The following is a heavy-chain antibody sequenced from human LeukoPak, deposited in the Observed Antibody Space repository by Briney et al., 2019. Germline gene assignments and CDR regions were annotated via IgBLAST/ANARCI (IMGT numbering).Heavy chain of an antibody. V-gene: IGHV3-33*01. CDR3: ARGTAYSYYNMDV. CDR1: GFSFSSYG. CDR2: IWYDGSNK. Sequence: GGSLGLSCAASGFSFSSYGMHWVRQAPGKGLEWVAVIWYDGSNKYYADSVKGRFTISRDNSKNTLYLQMNSLRAEDTALYYCARGTAYSYYNMDVWGQGTTVTVSS. J-gene: IGHJ6*02.